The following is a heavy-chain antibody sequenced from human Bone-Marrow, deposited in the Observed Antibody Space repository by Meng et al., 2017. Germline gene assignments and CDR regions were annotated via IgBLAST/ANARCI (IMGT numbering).Heavy chain of an antibody. Sequence: ASVKVSCKPSGYNFPDYWLHWVRQAPGQGLEWMGRINPNSGGTNYAQKFQGRVTMTRDTSISTAYMELSRLRSDDTAVYYCARVPQPNYDFWSGYSNDAFDIWGQGTMVTVSS. J-gene: IGHJ3*02. CDR1: GYNFPDYW. D-gene: IGHD3-3*01. CDR2: INPNSGGT. V-gene: IGHV1-2*06. CDR3: ARVPQPNYDFWSGYSNDAFDI.